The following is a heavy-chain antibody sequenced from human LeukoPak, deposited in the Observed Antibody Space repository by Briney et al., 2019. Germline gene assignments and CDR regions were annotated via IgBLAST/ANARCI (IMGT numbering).Heavy chain of an antibody. CDR2: INHSGST. CDR3: ARELDYYDSSGYYQQDDAFDI. J-gene: IGHJ3*02. CDR1: GGSFSGYY. V-gene: IGHV4-34*01. D-gene: IGHD3-22*01. Sequence: SETLSLTCAVYGGSFSGYYWSWIRQPPGKGLEWTGEINHSGSTNYNPSLKSRVTISVDTSKNQFSLKLSSVTAADTAVYYCARELDYYDSSGYYQQDDAFDIWGQGTMVTVSS.